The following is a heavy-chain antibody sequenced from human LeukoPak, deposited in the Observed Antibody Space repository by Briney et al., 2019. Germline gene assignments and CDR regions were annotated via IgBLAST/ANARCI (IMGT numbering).Heavy chain of an antibody. J-gene: IGHJ4*02. CDR1: GGTFSSYA. CDR2: IIPIVGTA. V-gene: IGHV1-69*05. Sequence: SAKVSSKDSGGTFSSYAISWVRQAPRQRLEWMVGIIPIVGTANTTQTFQGGVTTTTDTSPSTAYIEQRSLRSADTAVYYSSTVSALLKGYFYYWGQGNLLTVSS. CDR3: STVSALLKGYFYY. D-gene: IGHD2-21*01.